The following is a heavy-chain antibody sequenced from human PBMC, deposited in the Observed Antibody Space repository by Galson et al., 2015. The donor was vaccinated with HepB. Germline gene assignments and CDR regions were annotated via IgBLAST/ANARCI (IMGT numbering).Heavy chain of an antibody. J-gene: IGHJ4*02. CDR2: IIPILGIA. Sequence: SVKVSCKASGGTFSNYTINWVRQAPGQGLEWMGGIIPILGIANYAQKFQGRLTITADKSTSTAYMELSSLRSEDTAVYYCARDSRDGYIHFDYWGQGTLVTVSS. CDR1: GGTFSNYT. V-gene: IGHV1-69*10. D-gene: IGHD5-24*01. CDR3: ARDSRDGYIHFDY.